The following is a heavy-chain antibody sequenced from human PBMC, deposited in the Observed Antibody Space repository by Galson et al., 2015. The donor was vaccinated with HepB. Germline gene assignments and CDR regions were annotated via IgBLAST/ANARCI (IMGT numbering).Heavy chain of an antibody. Sequence: SLRLSCAASGFTFSSFAMHWVRQAPGKGLEWVAITSYDGSNNFYADSVKGRFTVSRDNSKETLYLQMNSLRVEDTAVYYCAREKADEDYGMDVWGQGATAVVSS. D-gene: IGHD2-15*01. J-gene: IGHJ6*02. CDR2: TSYDGSNN. CDR1: GFTFSSFA. V-gene: IGHV3-30-3*01. CDR3: AREKADEDYGMDV.